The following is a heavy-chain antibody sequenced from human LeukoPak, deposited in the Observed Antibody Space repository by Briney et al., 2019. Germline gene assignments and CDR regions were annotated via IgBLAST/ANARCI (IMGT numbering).Heavy chain of an antibody. J-gene: IGHJ4*02. D-gene: IGHD7-27*01. CDR3: AKDLNWGGGY. CDR2: VSASGGDT. CDR1: GFTFRNFA. Sequence: PGGSLRLSCAASGFTFRNFAMSWVRQAPGKGLDWVSTVSASGGDTYYADSVKGRFTISRDNSKNTLYLQTNSLRADDTAIYYCAKDLNWGGGYWGQGTLVTVSS. V-gene: IGHV3-23*01.